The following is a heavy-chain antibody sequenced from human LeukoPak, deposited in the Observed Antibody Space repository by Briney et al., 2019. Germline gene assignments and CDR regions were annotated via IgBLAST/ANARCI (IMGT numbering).Heavy chain of an antibody. Sequence: SETLSLTCAVYGGSFSGYYWSWIRQPPGKGLEWIGEINHSGSTNYNPSLKSRVTKSVDTSKNQFSLKLSSVTAADTAVYYCARGRDYYIYWGQGTLITVSS. D-gene: IGHD4-17*01. J-gene: IGHJ4*02. CDR2: INHSGST. CDR3: ARGRDYYIY. CDR1: GGSFSGYY. V-gene: IGHV4-34*01.